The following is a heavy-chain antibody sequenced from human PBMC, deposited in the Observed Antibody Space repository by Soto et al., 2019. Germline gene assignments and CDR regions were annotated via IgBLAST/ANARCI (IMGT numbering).Heavy chain of an antibody. J-gene: IGHJ6*02. CDR1: GGTFSSYA. Sequence: QVQLVQSGAEVKKPGSSVKVSCKASGGTFSSYAISWVRQAPGQGLEWMGGIIPIFGTANYAQKFQGRVTITADESTSTAYMELGSLRSADTAVYYCARQWGTGTRGEVYGIDLWGQGTTVTVSS. CDR3: ARQWGTGTRGEVYGIDL. D-gene: IGHD1-7*01. V-gene: IGHV1-69*01. CDR2: IIPIFGTA.